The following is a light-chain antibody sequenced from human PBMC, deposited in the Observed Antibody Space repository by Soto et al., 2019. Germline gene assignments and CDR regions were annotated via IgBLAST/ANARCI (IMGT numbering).Light chain of an antibody. J-gene: IGKJ4*01. CDR1: QGIGDT. Sequence: EVVMTQSPSTLSVSPGEGATISCRASQGIGDTLAWYQHKPGQTPRLLIYDTSTRATGVPTRFSGSRSGAEFTLTINSLQSEDVAIYYCQQYNSGPFTFGGGTKVEIK. CDR3: QQYNSGPFT. V-gene: IGKV3-15*01. CDR2: DTS.